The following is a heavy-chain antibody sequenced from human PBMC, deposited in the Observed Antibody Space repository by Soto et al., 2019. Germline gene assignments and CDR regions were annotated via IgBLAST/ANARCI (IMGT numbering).Heavy chain of an antibody. CDR3: ARGSGFQAGVHGY. D-gene: IGHD6-25*01. CDR2: INTDGTST. Sequence: EVQLVESGGGLVQPGGSLRLSCAASGFSLSSYWMHWVRQAPGRGLMWVSRINTDGTSTSYADSVKGRFTISRDNGKNTLYLQMNSLRAEDTAVYYCARGSGFQAGVHGYWGQGILITVSS. V-gene: IGHV3-74*01. J-gene: IGHJ4*02. CDR1: GFSLSSYW.